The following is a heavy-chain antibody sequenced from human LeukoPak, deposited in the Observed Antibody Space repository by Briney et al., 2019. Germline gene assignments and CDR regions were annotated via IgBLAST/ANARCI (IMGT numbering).Heavy chain of an antibody. V-gene: IGHV4-31*03. CDR2: IYYSGST. D-gene: IGHD6-13*01. CDR3: ARDRIAAAGILDY. CDR1: GGSISSGGYY. Sequence: PSETLSLTCTVSGGSISSGGYYWSWIRQHPGKGLEWIGYIYYSGSTYYNPSLKSRVTISVDTSKNQFSLKLSSVTAADTAVYYCARDRIAAAGILDYWGQGTLVTVSS. J-gene: IGHJ4*02.